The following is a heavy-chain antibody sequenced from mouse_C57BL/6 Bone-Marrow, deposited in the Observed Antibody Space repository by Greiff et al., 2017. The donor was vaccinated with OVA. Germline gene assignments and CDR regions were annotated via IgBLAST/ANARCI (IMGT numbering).Heavy chain of an antibody. CDR1: GYSFTDYN. CDR3: ARWRFYMDY. V-gene: IGHV1-39*01. CDR2: INPNYGTT. Sequence: EVKLMESGPELVKPGASVKISCKASGYSFTDYNMNWVKQRNGKSLEWIGVINPNYGTTSYNQKFKGKATLTVDQSSSTAYMQLNILTSEDSAVYYCARWRFYMDYWGQGTSVTVSS. J-gene: IGHJ4*01.